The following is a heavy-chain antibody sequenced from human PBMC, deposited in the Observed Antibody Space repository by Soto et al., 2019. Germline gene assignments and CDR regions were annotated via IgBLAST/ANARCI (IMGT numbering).Heavy chain of an antibody. D-gene: IGHD6-13*01. CDR3: SRDPVSDSSSWFFDY. CDR1: GFTFSSYG. Sequence: VQLVESGGGVVQPGRSLSLSCAASGFTFSSYGMHWVRQAPGTGQEWVAVIWYDGSSKYYADSVTGRFTISRDNSKNALYLQMNSLRAGDTAVYYCSRDPVSDSSSWFFDYWGQGALGTVSS. J-gene: IGHJ4*02. V-gene: IGHV3-33*01. CDR2: IWYDGSSK.